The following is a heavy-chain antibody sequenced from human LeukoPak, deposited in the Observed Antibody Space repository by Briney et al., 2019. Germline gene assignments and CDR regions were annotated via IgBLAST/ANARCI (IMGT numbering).Heavy chain of an antibody. J-gene: IGHJ4*02. D-gene: IGHD2-2*01. Sequence: GGSLRLSCAASGFTFSSYGMHWVRQAPGKGLEWVAFIRYDGSNKYYADSVKGRFTISRDNSKNTLYLQMNSLRAEDTAVYYCARERVQGRYCSSTSCSGVFDYWGQGTLVTVSS. V-gene: IGHV3-30*02. CDR1: GFTFSSYG. CDR3: ARERVQGRYCSSTSCSGVFDY. CDR2: IRYDGSNK.